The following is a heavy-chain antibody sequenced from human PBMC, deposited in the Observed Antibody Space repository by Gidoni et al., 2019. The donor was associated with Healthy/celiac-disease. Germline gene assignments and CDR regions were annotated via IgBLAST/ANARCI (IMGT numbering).Heavy chain of an antibody. CDR3: ARAGVRGVMAYGMDV. V-gene: IGHV1-69*01. J-gene: IGHJ6*02. D-gene: IGHD3-10*01. Sequence: QVQLVQSGAEVKKPGSAVKVSCKAAGGTVSSYAISWVRQAPGQGLEWMGGIIPIFGTANYAQKFQGRVTITADESTSTAYMELSSLRSEDTAVYYCARAGVRGVMAYGMDVWGQGTTVTVSS. CDR2: IIPIFGTA. CDR1: GGTVSSYA.